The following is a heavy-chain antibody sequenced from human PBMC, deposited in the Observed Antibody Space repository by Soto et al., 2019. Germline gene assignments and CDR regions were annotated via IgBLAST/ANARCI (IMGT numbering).Heavy chain of an antibody. CDR1: GGTFSSYA. D-gene: IGHD2-2*01. V-gene: IGHV1-69*13. CDR2: IIPIFGTA. Sequence: AASVKVSCKASGGTFSSYAIIWVRQAPGQGLEWMGGIIPIFGTANYAQKFQGRVTITADESTSTAYMELSSLRSEDTAVYYCTVRSQLLRYYYYYGMEVWGQGTTVTVS. J-gene: IGHJ6*02. CDR3: TVRSQLLRYYYYYGMEV.